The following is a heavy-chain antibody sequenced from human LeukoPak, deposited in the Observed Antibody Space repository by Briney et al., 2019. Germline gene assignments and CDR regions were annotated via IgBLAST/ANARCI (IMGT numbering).Heavy chain of an antibody. CDR1: GFTFSRYS. D-gene: IGHD5-24*01. CDR3: ARDIGGYKPSP. J-gene: IGHJ5*02. Sequence: GGSLRLSCVASGFTFSRYSMNWVRQAPGKGLEWVSSISGSGTYIYYADSMKGRFTLSRDNAKNSLYLQMNSLRAEDTAVYYCARDIGGYKPSPWGQGTLVTVSS. CDR2: ISGSGTYI. V-gene: IGHV3-21*01.